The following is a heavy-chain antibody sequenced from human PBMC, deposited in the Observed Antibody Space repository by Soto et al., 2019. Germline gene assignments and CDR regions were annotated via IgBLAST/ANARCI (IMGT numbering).Heavy chain of an antibody. V-gene: IGHV6-1*01. CDR2: TYYRSKWYD. Sequence: SQTLSLTCAIFGDSVSSKSVAWNWIRQSPSRGLEWLGRTYYRSKWYDDYAVSVKSRITINPDTSKNQFSLKLTSVTAADTAVYYCAGRQYLASFDSWSQGTLVTVSS. CDR1: GDSVSSKSVA. CDR3: AGRQYLASFDS. J-gene: IGHJ4*02. D-gene: IGHD2-2*01.